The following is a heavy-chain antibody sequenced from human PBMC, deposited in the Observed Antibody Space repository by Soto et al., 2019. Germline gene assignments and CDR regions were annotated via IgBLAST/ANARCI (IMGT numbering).Heavy chain of an antibody. D-gene: IGHD1-26*01. CDR1: GFTFSDHY. J-gene: IGHJ4*02. V-gene: IGHV3-72*01. CDR2: SRNKAKSYST. Sequence: EVQLVESGGGLVQPGGSLRLSCAASGFTFSDHYMDWVRQAPGKGLEWVGRSRNKAKSYSTEYAAPVKGRFTISRDESKNSLYLQINSLKTEDTAVYYCARFSGSYTRGLDYWGQGTLVTVSS. CDR3: ARFSGSYTRGLDY.